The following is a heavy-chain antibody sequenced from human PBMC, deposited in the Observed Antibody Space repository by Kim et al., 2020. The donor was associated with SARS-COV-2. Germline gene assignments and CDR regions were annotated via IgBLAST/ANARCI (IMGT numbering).Heavy chain of an antibody. V-gene: IGHV4-34*01. D-gene: IGHD3-22*01. Sequence: SETLSLTCAVYGGSFSGYYWTWIRQPPGKGLEWIGEIDHSGSTNYNPSLKSRVTMSLDTSKNQFSLKLTSVTAADTAVYYCARGIHITLIVVVDNWFDPWRQGTLVRVSS. CDR2: IDHSGST. CDR3: ARGIHITLIVVVDNWFDP. J-gene: IGHJ5*02. CDR1: GGSFSGYY.